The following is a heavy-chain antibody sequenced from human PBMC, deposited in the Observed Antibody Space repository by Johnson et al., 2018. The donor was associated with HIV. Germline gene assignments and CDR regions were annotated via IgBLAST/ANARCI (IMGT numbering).Heavy chain of an antibody. CDR2: IKRKTDGGTT. J-gene: IGHJ3*02. Sequence: MLLVESGGGVVQPGRSLRLSCAASGFTFSSYAMHWVRQAPGKGLEWAGRIKRKTDGGTTDYAAPVKGRFTISRDDSKNTLYLQMNSLKTEDTAVYYCTREWCCDAFDIWGQGTMVTVSS. CDR3: TREWCCDAFDI. D-gene: IGHD2-8*02. V-gene: IGHV3-15*01. CDR1: GFTFSSYA.